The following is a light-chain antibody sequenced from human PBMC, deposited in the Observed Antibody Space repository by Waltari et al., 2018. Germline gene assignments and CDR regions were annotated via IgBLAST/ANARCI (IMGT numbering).Light chain of an antibody. CDR3: SSYAGNNNVV. V-gene: IGLV2-8*01. CDR1: SSDVGGYNY. CDR2: EVS. J-gene: IGLJ2*01. Sequence: QSALTQPPSASGSPGQSVTISCTGTSSDVGGYNYVSWYQQHPGKAPKLMVCEVSKRPSGVPDRFSGSKSGNTASLTVSGLRAEDEADYYCSSYAGNNNVVFGGGTKLTVL.